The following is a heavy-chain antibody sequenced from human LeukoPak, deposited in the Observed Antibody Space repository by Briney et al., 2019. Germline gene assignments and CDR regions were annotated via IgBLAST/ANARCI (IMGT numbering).Heavy chain of an antibody. CDR1: GGSISSYY. J-gene: IGHJ4*02. CDR3: ARGLNSGYDYGFDY. D-gene: IGHD5-12*01. Sequence: PSETLSLTCTVSGGSISSYYWSWIRQPPGKGLGWIGYIYYSGSTNYNPSLKSRVTISVDTSKNQFSLKLSSVTAADTAVYYCARGLNSGYDYGFDYWGQGTLVTVSS. V-gene: IGHV4-59*01. CDR2: IYYSGST.